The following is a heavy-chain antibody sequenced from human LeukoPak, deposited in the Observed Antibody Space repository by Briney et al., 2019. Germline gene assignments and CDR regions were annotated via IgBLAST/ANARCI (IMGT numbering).Heavy chain of an antibody. CDR1: GFTFSSHA. J-gene: IGHJ4*02. CDR3: RRHYYYDDSGYYVRPLDY. V-gene: IGHV3-23*01. Sequence: GGSLRLSCAASGFTFSSHAMSWVRQAPGKGLEWVSAISGSRGDTYYADSVKGRFTISRDNSKNTLYLQMDSLRAEDTAVFYCRRHYYYDDSGYYVRPLDYWGQGTLVTVSS. CDR2: ISGSRGDT. D-gene: IGHD3-22*01.